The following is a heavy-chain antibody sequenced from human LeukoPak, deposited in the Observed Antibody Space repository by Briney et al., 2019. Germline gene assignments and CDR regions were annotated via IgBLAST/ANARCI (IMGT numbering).Heavy chain of an antibody. D-gene: IGHD3-16*01. CDR1: GFTFSHHW. Sequence: PVGSLRPSCAASGFTFSHHWMHWGRQAPGKGVEWVSLIGGGGNRNTDGDFEKGLSSTTRDNTKNALYLQLNMRRAETTAVYYWGRDQGGRSSIDHWGQGTLVTVSS. CDR3: GRDQGGRSSIDH. CDR2: IGGGGNRN. J-gene: IGHJ4*02. V-gene: IGHV3-74*01.